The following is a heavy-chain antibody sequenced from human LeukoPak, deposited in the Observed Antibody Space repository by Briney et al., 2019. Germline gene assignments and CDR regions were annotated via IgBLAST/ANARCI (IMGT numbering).Heavy chain of an antibody. Sequence: SETLSLTCNVSGGAVTGSTYYWAWMRQPPGKGLEGMGSMYYSESTYHNPSLKSRVTIYVDTSKHQFSLKLSSVTAADTATYHCARHYYDNTGYYYLDYWGQGTLVTVSS. CDR3: ARHYYDNTGYYYLDY. CDR1: GGAVTGSTYY. J-gene: IGHJ4*02. CDR2: MYYSEST. V-gene: IGHV4-39*01. D-gene: IGHD3-22*01.